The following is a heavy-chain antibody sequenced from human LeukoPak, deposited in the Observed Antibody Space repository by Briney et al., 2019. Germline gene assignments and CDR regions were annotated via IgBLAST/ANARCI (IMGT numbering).Heavy chain of an antibody. CDR3: ARAQGSSWYVADY. D-gene: IGHD6-13*01. V-gene: IGHV4-59*01. Sequence: SETLSLTCTVAGASISTYYWSWIRQPPGKGLEWLGYIYYSGSTNYNPSLKSRVTISVDTSKNQFSLKLSSVTAADTAVYYCARAQGSSWYVADYWGQGTLVTVSS. CDR2: IYYSGST. J-gene: IGHJ4*02. CDR1: GASISTYY.